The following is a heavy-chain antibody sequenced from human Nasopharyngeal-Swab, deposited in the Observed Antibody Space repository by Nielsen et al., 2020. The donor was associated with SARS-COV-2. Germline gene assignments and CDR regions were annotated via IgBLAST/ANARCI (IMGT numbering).Heavy chain of an antibody. CDR1: GFTFSSYA. J-gene: IGHJ4*02. D-gene: IGHD1-26*01. V-gene: IGHV3-30*04. CDR3: AREWVGATPYFDY. CDR2: ISYDGSNK. Sequence: GGSLRLSCAASGFTFSSYAMHWARQAPGKGLEWVAVISYDGSNKYYADSVKGRFTISRDNSKNTLYLQMNSLRAEDTAVYYCAREWVGATPYFDYWGQGTLVTVSS.